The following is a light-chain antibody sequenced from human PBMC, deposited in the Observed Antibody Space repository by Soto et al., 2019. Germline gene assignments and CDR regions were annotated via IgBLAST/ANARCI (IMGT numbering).Light chain of an antibody. V-gene: IGKV3-20*01. CDR2: GAS. Sequence: IVGXPAPRARSLTTCERATLSCMASQSVSSSYLYWYQQKPGQAPRLLIYGASSRATGIPDRFIVSGSGKDFTITISRLEPEDFAVYYCQQYDSSPKTFRK. J-gene: IGKJ1*01. CDR1: QSVSSSY. CDR3: QQYDSSPKT.